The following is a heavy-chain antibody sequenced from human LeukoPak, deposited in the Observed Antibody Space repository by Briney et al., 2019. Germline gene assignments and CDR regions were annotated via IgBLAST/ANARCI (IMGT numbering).Heavy chain of an antibody. J-gene: IGHJ4*02. V-gene: IGHV3-23*01. Sequence: PGGSLRLSCAASGFTFSSYGMSWVRQAPGKGLEWVSAISGSGGSTYYADSVKGRFTISRDNSKNTLYLQMNSLRAEDTAVYYCAKDSFYGDYVDYFDYWGQGTLVTVSS. CDR3: AKDSFYGDYVDYFDY. CDR1: GFTFSSYG. CDR2: ISGSGGST. D-gene: IGHD4-17*01.